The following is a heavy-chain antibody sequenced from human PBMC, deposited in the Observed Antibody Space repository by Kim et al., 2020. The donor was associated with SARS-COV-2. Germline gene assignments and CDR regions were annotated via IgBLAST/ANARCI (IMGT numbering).Heavy chain of an antibody. CDR1: GFTFINYA. CDR3: TRAWGA. CDR2: ISGAADAT. Sequence: GGSLRLSCVASGFTFINYAMSWVRQTPGRRLEGVSTISGAADATYYADSVKGRFTISRDNAKNTVTLQMENLRVEDTGIYYCTRAWGAWGQGTLVTVAS. V-gene: IGHV3-23*01. J-gene: IGHJ5*02. D-gene: IGHD3-16*01.